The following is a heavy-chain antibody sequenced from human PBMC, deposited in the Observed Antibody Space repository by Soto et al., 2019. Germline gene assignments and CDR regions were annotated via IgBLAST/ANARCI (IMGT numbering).Heavy chain of an antibody. D-gene: IGHD6-6*01. CDR1: GGSISSSSYY. V-gene: IGHV4-39*01. CDR2: IYYSGST. Sequence: PSETLSLTCIVSGGSISSSSYYWGWIRQPPGKGLEWIGSIYYSGSTYYNPSLKSRVTISVDTSKNQFSLKLSSVTAADTAVFYCARHRARNWFDPRRQGTLVTVSS. CDR3: ARHRARNWFDP. J-gene: IGHJ5*02.